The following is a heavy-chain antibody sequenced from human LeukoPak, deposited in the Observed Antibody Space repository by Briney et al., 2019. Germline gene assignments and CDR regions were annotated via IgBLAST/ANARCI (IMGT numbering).Heavy chain of an antibody. D-gene: IGHD3-9*01. CDR1: GGSISSSNYY. CDR2: IYYSGST. V-gene: IGHV4-30-4*01. J-gene: IGHJ4*02. CDR3: ARFPTYYDILTGYYASDFDY. Sequence: PSETLSLTCTVSGGSISSSNYYWSWIRQPPGKGLEWIGYIYYSGSTYYNPSLKSRVTISVDTSKNQFSLKLSSVTAADTAVYYRARFPTYYDILTGYYASDFDYWGQGTLVTVSS.